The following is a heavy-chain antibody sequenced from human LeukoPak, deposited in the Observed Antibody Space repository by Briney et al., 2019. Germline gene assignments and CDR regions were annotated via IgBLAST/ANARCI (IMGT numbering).Heavy chain of an antibody. CDR2: LETGGTT. CDR3: AKARGFFGEADFYYAMDV. D-gene: IGHD3-10*01. J-gene: IGHJ6*02. Sequence: GGSLRLSCAASGFTFTTNYMSWVRQAPGKGLECVSSLETGGTTHFADSVRGRFTISRDTSRNNLYLQMNSLRAEDTATYYCAKARGFFGEADFYYAMDVWGQGTTVTVSS. V-gene: IGHV3-66*01. CDR1: GFTFTTNY.